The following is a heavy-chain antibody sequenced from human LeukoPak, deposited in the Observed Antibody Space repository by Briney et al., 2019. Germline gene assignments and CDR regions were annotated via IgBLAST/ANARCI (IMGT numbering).Heavy chain of an antibody. Sequence: GGSLRLSCVASGFTFNYYAIHWVRQAPGKGLEWVAVISFDGKNKFYADSVKGRFTISRDNSKNTLYLQMNSLKPEDTAVYFCARDSRLKWTEYYFDFWGQGTLVTVSS. CDR1: GFTFNYYA. CDR3: ARDSRLKWTEYYFDF. D-gene: IGHD3/OR15-3a*01. CDR2: ISFDGKNK. J-gene: IGHJ4*02. V-gene: IGHV3-30*04.